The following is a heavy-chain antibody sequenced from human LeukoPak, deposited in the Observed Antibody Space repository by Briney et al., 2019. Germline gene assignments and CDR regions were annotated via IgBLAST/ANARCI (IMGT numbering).Heavy chain of an antibody. CDR3: ARSYPPEGIAAAGTRGRYYYGMDV. V-gene: IGHV1-69*01. CDR2: IIPIFGTA. Sequence: SVKVSCKASGGTFSSYAISWVRQAPGQGLEWMGGIIPIFGTANYAQKFQGRVTITADESTSTAHMELSSLRSEDTAVYYCARSYPPEGIAAAGTRGRYYYGMDVWGQGTTVTVSS. J-gene: IGHJ6*02. D-gene: IGHD6-13*01. CDR1: GGTFSSYA.